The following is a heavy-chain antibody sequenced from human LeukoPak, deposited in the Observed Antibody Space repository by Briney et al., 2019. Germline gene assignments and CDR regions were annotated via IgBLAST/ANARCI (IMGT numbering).Heavy chain of an antibody. Sequence: PGGSLRLSCAASGFTFSDAWMSWVRQAPGKGLEWVGRIKSKTDGGTTDYAAPVKGRFTISRDDSKNTHYLQMNSLETEDTAIYYCTTYGSGSYYGSWGQGTLVTVSS. V-gene: IGHV3-15*01. D-gene: IGHD3-10*01. CDR3: TTYGSGSYYGS. CDR2: IKSKTDGGTT. J-gene: IGHJ5*02. CDR1: GFTFSDAW.